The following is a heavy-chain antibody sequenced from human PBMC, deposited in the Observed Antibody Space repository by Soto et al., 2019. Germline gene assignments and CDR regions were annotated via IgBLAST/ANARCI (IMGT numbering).Heavy chain of an antibody. J-gene: IGHJ4*02. CDR3: ARGLYDSGSFYFHF. CDR2: LYSGGTT. Sequence: EVQLVESGGGLIQPGGSLRLSCAASGFNFIRKYMIWVRQAPGKGLEWVSILYSGGTTYYADSVKGRFTISRDTSENTLYLQMHRLRAEDTAVYYCARGLYDSGSFYFHFWGQGTLVTVSS. D-gene: IGHD3-10*01. V-gene: IGHV3-53*01. CDR1: GFNFIRKY.